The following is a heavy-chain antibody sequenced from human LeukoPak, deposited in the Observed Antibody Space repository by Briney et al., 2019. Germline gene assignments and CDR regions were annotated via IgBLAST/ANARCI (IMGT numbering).Heavy chain of an antibody. Sequence: PSETLSLTCTVSGDSISSSIYYWGWIRQPLGKGLEWIGCIYYNGYTYYTSSFKSRVTIFVDTSKNQFSLKLISVTAADTAVYYCARQGGDTMVRGVVRDWFDPWGQGTLVTVSS. D-gene: IGHD3-10*01. CDR2: IYYNGYT. V-gene: IGHV4-39*01. J-gene: IGHJ5*02. CDR3: ARQGGDTMVRGVVRDWFDP. CDR1: GDSISSSIYY.